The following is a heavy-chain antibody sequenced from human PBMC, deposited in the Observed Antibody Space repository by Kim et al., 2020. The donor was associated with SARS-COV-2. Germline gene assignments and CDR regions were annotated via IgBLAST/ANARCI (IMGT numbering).Heavy chain of an antibody. CDR3: ARALSGSYVYYYGMDV. J-gene: IGHJ6*02. Sequence: KCQSRVTITADESTSTAYMELSSLRSEDTAVYYCARALSGSYVYYYGMDVWGQGTTVTVSS. D-gene: IGHD1-26*01. V-gene: IGHV1-69*01.